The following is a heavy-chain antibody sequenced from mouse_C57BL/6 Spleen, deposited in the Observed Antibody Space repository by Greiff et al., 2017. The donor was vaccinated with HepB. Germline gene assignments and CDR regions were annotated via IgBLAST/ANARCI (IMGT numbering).Heavy chain of an antibody. CDR3: AREGGYYFDY. D-gene: IGHD1-1*02. CDR2: IRNKANGYTT. V-gene: IGHV7-3*01. Sequence: EVKLMESGGGLVQPGGSLSLSCAASGFTFTDYYMSWVRQPPGKALEWLGFIRNKANGYTTEYSASVKGRFTISRDNSQSILYLQMNALRAEDSATYYCAREGGYYFDYWGQGTTLTVSS. J-gene: IGHJ2*01. CDR1: GFTFTDYY.